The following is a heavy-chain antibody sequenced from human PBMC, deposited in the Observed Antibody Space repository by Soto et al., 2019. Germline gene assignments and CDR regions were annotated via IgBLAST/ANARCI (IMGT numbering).Heavy chain of an antibody. CDR3: ARGVSIAARPVDY. J-gene: IGHJ4*02. V-gene: IGHV1-3*01. D-gene: IGHD6-6*01. CDR2: INAGNGNT. CDR1: GYTFTSYA. Sequence: ASVKVSCKASGYTFTSYAMHWVRQAPGQRLEWMGWINAGNGNTKYSQKFQGRVTITRDTSASTAYMELSSLRSEDTAVYYCARGVSIAARPVDYWGQGTLVTVSS.